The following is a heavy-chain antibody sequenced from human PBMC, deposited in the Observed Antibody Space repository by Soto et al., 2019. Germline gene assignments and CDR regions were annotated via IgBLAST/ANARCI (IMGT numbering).Heavy chain of an antibody. CDR1: GYTFTSYD. Sequence: QVQLVQSGAEVKKPGASVKVSCKASGYTFTSYDINWVRQATGQGLEWMGWMNPNSGNTGYAQKFQGRVTMTRNTSISTAYTELSTLRSADPAVYSCLSGWGSSYYYIGMDVWGQGTTVNVSS. J-gene: IGHJ6*02. D-gene: IGHD6-6*01. CDR2: MNPNSGNT. V-gene: IGHV1-8*01. CDR3: LSGWGSSYYYIGMDV.